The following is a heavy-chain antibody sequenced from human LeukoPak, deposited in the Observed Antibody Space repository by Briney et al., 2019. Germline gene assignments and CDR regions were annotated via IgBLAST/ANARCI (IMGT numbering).Heavy chain of an antibody. CDR3: ARWAAAVAGLDS. CDR1: GGSISSYY. CDR2: IYTSGST. Sequence: KPSETLSLTCTVAGGSISSYYWSWIQQPAGKGLEWIGRIYTSGSTIYNPSLKSRVTMSVDTSKNQFSLKLGSVTAADTAVYYCARWAAAVAGLDSWGQGTLVTVSS. V-gene: IGHV4-4*07. D-gene: IGHD6-19*01. J-gene: IGHJ4*02.